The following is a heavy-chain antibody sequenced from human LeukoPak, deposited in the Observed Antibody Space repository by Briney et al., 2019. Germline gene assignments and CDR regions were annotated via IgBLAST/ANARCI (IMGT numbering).Heavy chain of an antibody. Sequence: SETLSLTCTVSGGSLSNYYWNWIRQPPGKGLEWIGYIYYTGNTNYNPSLKSRVTISVDTSKNQFSLKLSSVTAADTAVYYCARDRLQLQSWGQGTLVTVSS. CDR3: ARDRLQLQS. D-gene: IGHD1-1*01. CDR1: GGSLSNYY. CDR2: IYYTGNT. V-gene: IGHV4-59*01. J-gene: IGHJ5*02.